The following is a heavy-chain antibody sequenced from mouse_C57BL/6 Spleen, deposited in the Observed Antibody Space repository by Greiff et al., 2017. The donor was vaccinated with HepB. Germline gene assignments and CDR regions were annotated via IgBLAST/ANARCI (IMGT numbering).Heavy chain of an antibody. Sequence: QVQLKESGAELAKPGASVKLSCKASGYTFTSYWMHWVKQRPGQGLEWIGYINPSSGYTKYNQKFKDKATLTADKSSSTAYMQLSSLTYEDSAVYYCASRGIYDGYYFDYWGQGTTLTVSS. V-gene: IGHV1-7*01. CDR3: ASRGIYDGYYFDY. CDR2: INPSSGYT. CDR1: GYTFTSYW. J-gene: IGHJ2*01. D-gene: IGHD2-3*01.